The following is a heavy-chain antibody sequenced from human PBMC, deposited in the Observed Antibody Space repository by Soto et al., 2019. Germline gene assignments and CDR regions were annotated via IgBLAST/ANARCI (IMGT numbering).Heavy chain of an antibody. D-gene: IGHD2-15*01. CDR2: INHSGST. Sequence: SETLSLTCAVYGGSFSGYYRSWIRQPPGKGLEWIGEINHSGSTNYNPSLKSRVTISVDTSKNQFSLKLSSLTAADTAVYYCARRGHCSGGSCFPGGYYYYYMDVWGKGTTVTVSS. CDR1: GGSFSGYY. CDR3: ARRGHCSGGSCFPGGYYYYYMDV. V-gene: IGHV4-34*01. J-gene: IGHJ6*03.